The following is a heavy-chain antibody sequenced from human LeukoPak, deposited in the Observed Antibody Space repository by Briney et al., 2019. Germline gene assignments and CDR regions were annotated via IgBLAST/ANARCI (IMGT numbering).Heavy chain of an antibody. Sequence: SETLSLTCTVSGGSISSSYYYWGWIRQPPGKGLEWIGSNYYSGSTYYNPSLKSRVTISVDASKNQFSLKLSSVTAADTAMYYCARSSSSSSYALGYWGQGTLVTVSS. CDR3: ARSSSSSSYALGY. CDR1: GGSISSSYYY. CDR2: NYYSGST. D-gene: IGHD6-13*01. V-gene: IGHV4-39*01. J-gene: IGHJ4*02.